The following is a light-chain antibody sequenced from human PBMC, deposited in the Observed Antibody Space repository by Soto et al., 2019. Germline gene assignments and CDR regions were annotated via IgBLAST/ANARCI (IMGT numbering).Light chain of an antibody. Sequence: QPVLTQPASVSGSPGQSITISCTGTSSDVGGYNYVSWYQQHPGKAPKVLIYEVTNRPSGVSNRFSGSKSGNTASLTISGLQAEDEADYYCTSFTTTNTLVIFGGGTKVTVL. J-gene: IGLJ2*01. CDR2: EVT. V-gene: IGLV2-14*01. CDR1: SSDVGGYNY. CDR3: TSFTTTNTLVI.